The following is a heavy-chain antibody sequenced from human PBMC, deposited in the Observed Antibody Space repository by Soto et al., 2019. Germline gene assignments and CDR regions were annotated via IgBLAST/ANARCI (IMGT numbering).Heavy chain of an antibody. Sequence: RLSFAAPGFTFRSYVMHCVRQAPGEGLEWVAVISYDGSNKYYADSVKGRFTISRDNSKNTLYLQMNSLRAEDTAVYYCAKEERRTCSSTSCYYYYGIDVWDNGNTVTVYS. J-gene: IGHJ6*04. CDR3: AKEERRTCSSTSCYYYYGIDV. CDR2: ISYDGSNK. D-gene: IGHD2-2*01. V-gene: IGHV3-30*18. CDR1: GFTFRSYV.